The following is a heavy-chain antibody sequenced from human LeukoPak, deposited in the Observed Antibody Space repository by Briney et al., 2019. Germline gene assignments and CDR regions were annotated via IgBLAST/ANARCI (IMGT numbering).Heavy chain of an antibody. CDR1: GYTFTGYY. J-gene: IGHJ5*02. V-gene: IGHV1-69*05. D-gene: IGHD5-24*01. CDR2: IIPIFGTA. Sequence: SVKVSCKASGYTFTGYYMHWVRQAPGQGLEWMGGIIPIFGTANYAQKFQGRVTITTDESTSTAYMELSSLRSEDTAVYYCARDREMATNPNWFDPWGQGTLVTVSS. CDR3: ARDREMATNPNWFDP.